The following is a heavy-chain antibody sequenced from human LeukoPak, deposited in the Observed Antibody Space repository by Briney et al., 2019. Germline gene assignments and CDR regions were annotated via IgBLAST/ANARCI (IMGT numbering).Heavy chain of an antibody. D-gene: IGHD2-21*01. CDR2: MYHTGST. CDR1: GYSISRGYN. CDR3: ARAGWIIASGIDY. V-gene: IGHV4-38-2*01. J-gene: IGHJ4*02. Sequence: ASQTLSLTCVVSGYSISRGYNWACIRQPPGKGLEWIGTMYHTGSTYYTPSLGSRVTISVDTSKNESSLNLNSVTAADTAVYYCARAGWIIASGIDYWGQGALVTVSS.